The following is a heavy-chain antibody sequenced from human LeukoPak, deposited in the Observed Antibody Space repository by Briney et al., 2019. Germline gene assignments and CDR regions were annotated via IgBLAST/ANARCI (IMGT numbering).Heavy chain of an antibody. J-gene: IGHJ4*02. V-gene: IGHV3-30*04. CDR3: SGPTDSSAWGPIDY. CDR1: GFTFSSYA. CDR2: ISFDGSYK. Sequence: GRSLRLSCAASGFTFSSYAMHWVRQAPGKGLEWVALISFDGSYKNYADSVKGRFTISRDNSNNTLYLQMNSLRPEDTAVYYCSGPTDSSAWGPIDYWGQGTLVTVSS. D-gene: IGHD6-19*01.